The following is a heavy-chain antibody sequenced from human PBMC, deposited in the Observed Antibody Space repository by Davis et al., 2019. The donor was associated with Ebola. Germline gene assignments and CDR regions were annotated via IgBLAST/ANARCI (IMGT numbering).Heavy chain of an antibody. D-gene: IGHD1-26*01. Sequence: PGGSLRLSCAASGFTFSTYSMNWVRQAPGKGLEWVSSISSSSYIYYADSVKGRFTISRDNAKNSLYLQMNSLRAEDTAVYYCARTAGRYGMDVWGQGTTVTVSS. J-gene: IGHJ6*02. CDR3: ARTAGRYGMDV. CDR1: GFTFSTYS. CDR2: ISSSSYI. V-gene: IGHV3-21*01.